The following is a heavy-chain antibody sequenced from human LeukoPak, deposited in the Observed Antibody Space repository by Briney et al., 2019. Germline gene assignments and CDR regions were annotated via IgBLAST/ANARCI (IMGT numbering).Heavy chain of an antibody. CDR1: GFTFSSYA. CDR2: ISYDGSNK. D-gene: IGHD1-1*01. Sequence: GGSLGLSCAASGFTFSSYAMHWVRQAPGKGLEWVAVISYDGSNKYYADSVKGRFTISRDNSKNTLYLQMNSLRAEDTAVYYCARDNLERLDYWGQGTLVTVSS. V-gene: IGHV3-30-3*01. J-gene: IGHJ4*02. CDR3: ARDNLERLDY.